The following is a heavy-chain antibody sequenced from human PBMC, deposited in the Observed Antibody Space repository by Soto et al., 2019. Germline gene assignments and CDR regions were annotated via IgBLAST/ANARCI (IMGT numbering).Heavy chain of an antibody. V-gene: IGHV1-46*01. Sequence: ASVKVSCKASGYTFTSYYMHWVRQAPGQGLEWMGIINPSGGSTSYAQKFQGRVTMTRDTSISTAYMELSRLRSDDTAVYYCARWGGRAAGRRAFDIWGQGTMVTVSS. CDR2: INPSGGST. D-gene: IGHD6-13*01. CDR1: GYTFTSYY. CDR3: ARWGGRAAGRRAFDI. J-gene: IGHJ3*02.